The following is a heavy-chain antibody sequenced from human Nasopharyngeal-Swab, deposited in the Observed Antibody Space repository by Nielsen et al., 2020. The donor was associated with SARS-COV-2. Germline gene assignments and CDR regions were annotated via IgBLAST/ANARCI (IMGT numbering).Heavy chain of an antibody. Sequence: GESLKISCAASGFTFSSYSMNWVRQAPGKGLEWVSGINWNGGSTGYADSVKGRFTISRDNAKNSLYLQMNSLRAEDTALYHCARAGTSDYYYYGMDVWGQGTTVTVSS. CDR1: GFTFSSYS. V-gene: IGHV3-20*01. CDR2: INWNGGST. CDR3: ARAGTSDYYYYGMDV. J-gene: IGHJ6*02. D-gene: IGHD6-13*01.